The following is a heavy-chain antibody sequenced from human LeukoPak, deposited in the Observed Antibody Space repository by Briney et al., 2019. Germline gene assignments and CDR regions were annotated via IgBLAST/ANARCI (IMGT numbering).Heavy chain of an antibody. CDR1: GDSISSGDYY. CDR3: ARGGYYGSGNDFRFDP. J-gene: IGHJ5*02. D-gene: IGHD3-10*01. V-gene: IGHV4-61*02. Sequence: SETLSLTCTVSGDSISSGDYYWSWIPQPARKGLEWFGRISSSGSTNYNPSLKSRVTISVDTSKNQFSLKLTSVTAAETAVYFCARGGYYGSGNDFRFDPWGQGNLVTVSS. CDR2: ISSSGST.